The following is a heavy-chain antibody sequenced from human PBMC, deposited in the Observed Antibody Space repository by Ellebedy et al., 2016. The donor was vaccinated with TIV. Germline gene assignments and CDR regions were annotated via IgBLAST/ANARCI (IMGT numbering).Heavy chain of an antibody. V-gene: IGHV1-18*01. CDR3: ARDDPDLTGYPRHCTMDV. Sequence: ASVKVSXXASGYTLTSYGISWVRQAPGQRLEWMGWISAHNGNTNYYAQKIQGRVTMTTDTSTSTAYMELRSLRSDDTAVYYCARDDPDLTGYPRHCTMDVWGQGTTVTVSS. CDR1: GYTLTSYG. CDR2: ISAHNGNT. D-gene: IGHD3-9*01. J-gene: IGHJ6*02.